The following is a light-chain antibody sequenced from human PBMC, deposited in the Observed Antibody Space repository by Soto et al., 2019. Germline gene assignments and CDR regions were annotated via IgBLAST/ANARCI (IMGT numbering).Light chain of an antibody. CDR1: SSNIGSNY. CDR2: RNN. V-gene: IGLV1-47*01. Sequence: QSVLTQPPSASGTPGQRVTISCSGSSSNIGSNYVYWYQQLPGTAPKLLIYRNNQRPSGVPDRFSGSKCGTSASLAISGLRSEDEADYYCAAWDDSLSGEVFGGGTKLTVL. J-gene: IGLJ2*01. CDR3: AAWDDSLSGEV.